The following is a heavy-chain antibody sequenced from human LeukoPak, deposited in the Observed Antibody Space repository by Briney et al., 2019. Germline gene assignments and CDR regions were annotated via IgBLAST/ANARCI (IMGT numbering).Heavy chain of an antibody. D-gene: IGHD3-22*01. V-gene: IGHV5-51*01. Sequence: GESLKISCQGSGYSFTSYWIGWVRQMPGKGLEWMGIIHPGDSDTRYSPSFQGQVTISADKSITTAYLQWSSLKASDTAIHYCARQLGVNTFDYWGQGTLVTVSS. CDR1: GYSFTSYW. J-gene: IGHJ4*02. CDR3: ARQLGVNTFDY. CDR2: IHPGDSDT.